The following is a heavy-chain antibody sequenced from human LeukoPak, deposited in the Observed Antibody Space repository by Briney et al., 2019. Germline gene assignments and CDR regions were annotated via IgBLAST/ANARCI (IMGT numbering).Heavy chain of an antibody. CDR3: ARPFYHYDSSGYYY. J-gene: IGHJ4*02. Sequence: GGSLRLSCAASGFTFSSYGMHWVRQAPGKGLEWVAVIWYDGSNKYYTDSVKGRFTFSRDNSKNTMYLQMNSLRPEDTAVYYCARPFYHYDSSGYYYWGQGTLVTVSS. CDR1: GFTFSSYG. V-gene: IGHV3-30*19. CDR2: IWYDGSNK. D-gene: IGHD3-22*01.